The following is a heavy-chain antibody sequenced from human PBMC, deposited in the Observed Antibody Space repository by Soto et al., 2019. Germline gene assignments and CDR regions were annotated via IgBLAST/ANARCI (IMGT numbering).Heavy chain of an antibody. Sequence: SETLSLTCTVSGGSISGYYWSWIRQPPGKGLEWIGYIYYSGSTNYNPSLKSRVTMSAATSKNQFSLKLTSVTAADTAVYYCASNLATMVRGAPARYPLDYWGQGTLVTVAS. CDR1: GGSISGYY. V-gene: IGHV4-59*08. CDR2: IYYSGST. CDR3: ASNLATMVRGAPARYPLDY. D-gene: IGHD3-10*01. J-gene: IGHJ4*02.